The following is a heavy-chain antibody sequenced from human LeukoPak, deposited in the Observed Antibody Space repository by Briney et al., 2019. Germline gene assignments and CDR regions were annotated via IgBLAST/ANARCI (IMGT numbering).Heavy chain of an antibody. D-gene: IGHD1-26*01. J-gene: IGHJ4*02. Sequence: GGSLRLSCAAYGFIFSSYAMTWVRQAPGKGLEWVSATSGSGGSTYYADSVKGRFTISRDNSKNTLYLQMNYLRAEDTAVYYCAKTSHYSIVGNTPVFDYWGQGTLVTVSS. V-gene: IGHV3-23*01. CDR1: GFIFSSYA. CDR3: AKTSHYSIVGNTPVFDY. CDR2: TSGSGGST.